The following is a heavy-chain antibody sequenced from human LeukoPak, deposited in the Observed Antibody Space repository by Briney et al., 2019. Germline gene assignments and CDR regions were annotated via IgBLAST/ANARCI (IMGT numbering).Heavy chain of an antibody. CDR2: THDSGNS. V-gene: IGHV4-59*13. J-gene: IGHJ4*02. D-gene: IGHD1-26*01. CDR3: ARVLRGHVMWELLHFDY. CDR1: GGSITNNY. Sequence: PSETLSLTCTVSGGSITNNYWAWIRQPPGKGLEWIGYTHDSGNSNYNPSLRSRVTISIDTSKNQFSLKLTSVTDADTAVYYCARVLRGHVMWELLHFDYWGQGTLVTVSS.